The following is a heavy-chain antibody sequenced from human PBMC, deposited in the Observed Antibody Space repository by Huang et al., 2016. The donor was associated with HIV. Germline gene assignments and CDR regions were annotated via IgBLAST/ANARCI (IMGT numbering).Heavy chain of an antibody. CDR3: ARHFGSWSGYFDS. CDR1: GGSITDSNYY. CDR2: IYYRGDP. V-gene: IGHV4-39*01. J-gene: IGHJ4*02. Sequence: QLQLQESGPGLVRPSETLSLICTVSGGSITDSNYYWGWIRQPPGKGLEWMGSIYYRGDPDYNPAPKSRVTMSVDTSKNRFSLDIRSVAVADTAIYYCARHFGSWSGYFDSWGQGTLVPVSS. D-gene: IGHD3-10*01.